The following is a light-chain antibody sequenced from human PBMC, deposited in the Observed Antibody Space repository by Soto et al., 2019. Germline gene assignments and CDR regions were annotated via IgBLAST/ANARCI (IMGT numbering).Light chain of an antibody. CDR2: GVN. CDR1: SSDVGSYNL. CDR3: CSYAGISTFYV. Sequence: QSALTQPASVSGSPGQSITISCSGTSSDVGSYNLVSWYQQHPGKAPKLMIYGVNKRPSGVPNRFSGSKSGNTASLTISGLQAEDEADYYCCSYAGISTFYVFGTGTKVTVL. V-gene: IGLV2-23*02. J-gene: IGLJ1*01.